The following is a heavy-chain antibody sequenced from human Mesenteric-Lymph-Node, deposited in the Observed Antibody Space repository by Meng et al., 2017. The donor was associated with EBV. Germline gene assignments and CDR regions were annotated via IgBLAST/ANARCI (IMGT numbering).Heavy chain of an antibody. CDR1: GGSISSGNYY. V-gene: IGHV4-31*03. Sequence: HVPPQGSGPGLVKSSQTLSLTCTVSGGSISSGNYYWNWIRQHPGKGLEWIGYIYYTGHTYYNPSLRSRVTISIDTSKNQFSLSLHSVTAADTAVYYCATNDNYRSDYWGQGTLVTVSS. CDR2: IYYTGHT. D-gene: IGHD5-24*01. CDR3: ATNDNYRSDY. J-gene: IGHJ4*02.